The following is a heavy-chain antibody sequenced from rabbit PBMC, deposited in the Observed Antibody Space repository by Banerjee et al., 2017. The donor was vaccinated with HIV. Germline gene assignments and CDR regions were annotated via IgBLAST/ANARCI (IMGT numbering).Heavy chain of an antibody. J-gene: IGHJ4*01. CDR1: GFSFSSSYW. V-gene: IGHV1S45*01. CDR2: IYAGSGGST. CDR3: ARRPGYNSGSGWNFGL. Sequence: QEQLVESGGGLVQPEGSLTLTCTASGFSFSSSYWIYWVRQAPGKGLEWIACIYAGSGGSTWYANWAKGRFTISKTSSTTVTLQMTSLTAADTATYFCARRPGYNSGSGWNFGLWGPGTLVTVS. D-gene: IGHD1-1*01.